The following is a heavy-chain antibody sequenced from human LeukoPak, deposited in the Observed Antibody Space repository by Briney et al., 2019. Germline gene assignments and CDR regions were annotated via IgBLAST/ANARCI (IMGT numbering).Heavy chain of an antibody. V-gene: IGHV3-7*01. CDR3: ARVTVFRGVIPRNFDY. CDR1: GFTFSSYW. Sequence: GGSLRLSCAASGFTFSSYWMSWVRQAPGKGLEWVANIKQDGSEKCYVDSVKGRFTISRDNAKNSLYLQMNSLRAEDTAVYYCARVTVFRGVIPRNFDYWGQGTLVTVSS. J-gene: IGHJ4*02. D-gene: IGHD3-10*01. CDR2: IKQDGSEK.